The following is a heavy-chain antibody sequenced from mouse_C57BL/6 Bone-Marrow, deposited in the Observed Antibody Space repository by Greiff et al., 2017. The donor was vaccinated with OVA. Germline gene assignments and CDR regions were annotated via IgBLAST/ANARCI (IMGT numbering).Heavy chain of an antibody. J-gene: IGHJ2*01. D-gene: IGHD1-1*01. CDR3: ARSTTVVATNYFDY. CDR1: GYTFTDYY. CDR2: INPNNGGI. Sequence: EVQLQQSGPELVKPGASVKISCKASGYTFTDYYMNWVKQSHGKSLEWIGDINPNNGGISYNQKFKGKATLTVDKSSSTAYMELRSLTSEDSAVYYCARSTTVVATNYFDYWGQGTTLTVSS. V-gene: IGHV1-26*01.